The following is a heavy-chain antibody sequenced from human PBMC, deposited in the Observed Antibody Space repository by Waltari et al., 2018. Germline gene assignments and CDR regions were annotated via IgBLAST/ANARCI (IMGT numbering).Heavy chain of an antibody. CDR3: ARSADHYDYIWGSYRPYNWFDP. J-gene: IGHJ5*02. CDR1: GYSISSGYY. D-gene: IGHD3-16*02. CDR2: IYHSGST. Sequence: QVQLQESGPGLVKPSETLSLTCTVSGYSISSGYYWGWIRQPPGKGLEWIGSIYHSGSTDYNPSLKSRVTISVDTSKNQFSLKLSSVTAADTAVYYCARSADHYDYIWGSYRPYNWFDPWGQGTLVTVSS. V-gene: IGHV4-38-2*02.